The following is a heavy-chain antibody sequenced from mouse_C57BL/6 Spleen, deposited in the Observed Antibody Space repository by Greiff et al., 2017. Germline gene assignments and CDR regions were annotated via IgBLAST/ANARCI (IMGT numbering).Heavy chain of an antibody. CDR2: IYPGDGDT. CDR1: GYAFSSYW. D-gene: IGHD4-1*01. Sequence: QVQLQQPGAELVKPGASVKISCKASGYAFSSYWMNWVKQRPGKGLEWIGQIYPGDGDTNYNGKFKGKATLTADKSSSTAYMQLSSLTSEDSAVYFCARGAGTYYYDYWGQGTTLTVSS. CDR3: ARGAGTYYYDY. V-gene: IGHV1-80*01. J-gene: IGHJ2*01.